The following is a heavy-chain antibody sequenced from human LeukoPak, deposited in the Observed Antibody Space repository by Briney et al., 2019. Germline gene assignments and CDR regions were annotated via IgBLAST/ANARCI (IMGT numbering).Heavy chain of an antibody. D-gene: IGHD6-13*01. Sequence: ASVKVSCKASGYTFTDYYMNWVRQAPGQGLEWMGWISPNSGGTNYAQKFQGRVTMTRDTSISTAYMELSRLRSDDTAVYYCARGFGGWQLAYFDYWGQGTLVTVSS. V-gene: IGHV1-2*02. CDR2: ISPNSGGT. CDR3: ARGFGGWQLAYFDY. J-gene: IGHJ4*02. CDR1: GYTFTDYY.